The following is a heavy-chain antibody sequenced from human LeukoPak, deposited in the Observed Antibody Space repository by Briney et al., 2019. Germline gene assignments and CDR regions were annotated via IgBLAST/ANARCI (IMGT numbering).Heavy chain of an antibody. D-gene: IGHD6-19*01. V-gene: IGHV1-2*02. CDR1: GYTFTGYY. CDR2: INPNSGGT. CDR3: ASEVSGWPTLFDP. Sequence: GASVKVSCKASGYTFTGYYIHWVRQAPGQGLEWMGWINPNSGGTNYAQKFQGRVTMTRDTSISTAYMELSRLRSDDTAVYYCASEVSGWPTLFDPWGQGTLVTVSS. J-gene: IGHJ5*02.